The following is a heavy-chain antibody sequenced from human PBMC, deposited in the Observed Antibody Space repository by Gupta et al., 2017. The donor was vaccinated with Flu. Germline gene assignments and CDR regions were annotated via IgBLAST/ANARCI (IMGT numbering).Heavy chain of an antibody. J-gene: IGHJ4*02. CDR3: ARDLNWAFIL. CDR1: GLTLSGSH. V-gene: IGHV3-48*02. CDR2: IGSGGNT. D-gene: IGHD3-16*01. Sequence: EVQLVESGGGLVQPGGSLRLTCVMSGLTLSGSHMNWIRQAPGKGLEWIAYIGSGGNTDYADSVRGRFTISRDNARDSLFLQMNSLRDEDTALYYCARDLNWAFILWCQGAQVTVSS.